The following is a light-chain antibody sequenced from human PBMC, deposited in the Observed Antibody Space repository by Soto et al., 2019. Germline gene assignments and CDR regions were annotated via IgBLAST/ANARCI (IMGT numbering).Light chain of an antibody. V-gene: IGKV1-5*03. CDR2: KAS. Sequence: DIQMTQSPSTLSASVGDRVTITCRASQSISTWLAWYQQKPGKAPKLLIYKASSLEGGVPSRFSGSGSGTEFNITVSSLRPDGFATYYCQQYNTYPLTFGGGTTVEIK. J-gene: IGKJ4*01. CDR3: QQYNTYPLT. CDR1: QSISTW.